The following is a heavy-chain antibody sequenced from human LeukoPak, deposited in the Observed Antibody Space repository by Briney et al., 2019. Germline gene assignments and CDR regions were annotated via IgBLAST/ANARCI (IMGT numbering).Heavy chain of an antibody. CDR1: GGSFSGYY. J-gene: IGHJ4*02. D-gene: IGHD2-21*01. V-gene: IGHV4-34*01. CDR2: INHSGST. CDR3: ARGVWFHRSEFDY. Sequence: SETLSLTCAVYGGSFSGYYWSWIRQPPGQGLEWIGEINHSGSTNYNPSLKSRVTISVDTSKNQFSLKLSSVTAADTAVYYCARGVWFHRSEFDYWGQGTLVTVSS.